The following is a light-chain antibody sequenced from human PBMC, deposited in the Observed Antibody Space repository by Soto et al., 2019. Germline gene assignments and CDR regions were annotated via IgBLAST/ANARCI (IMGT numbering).Light chain of an antibody. J-gene: IGKJ4*01. CDR1: HSISSW. Sequence: DIQMTQSPSTLSASVGDRVTITCRASHSISSWLAWYQQKPGKAPQLLIYKASSLESGVPSRFSGSGSGTELFPLISSMQPADVSASYCQQQNSYYPLTFGGGTKVEIK. CDR3: QQQNSYYPLT. V-gene: IGKV1-5*03. CDR2: KAS.